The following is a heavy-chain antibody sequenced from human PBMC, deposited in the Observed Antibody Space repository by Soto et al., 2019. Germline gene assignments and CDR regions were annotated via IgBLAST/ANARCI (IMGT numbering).Heavy chain of an antibody. CDR1: GDSVSGDTYF. J-gene: IGHJ4*02. CDR2: MFFRGNT. D-gene: IGHD3-10*01. V-gene: IGHV4-39*01. Sequence: PSETLSLTCSVSGDSVSGDTYFWGWMPQPKGKELGWIGNMFFRGNTYYNPSLKSRVSIVVDTSKNQFSLRLSSMTAADTAVYYCVRHVREFYGTGSYDFFDYWGQGILVTVSS. CDR3: VRHVREFYGTGSYDFFDY.